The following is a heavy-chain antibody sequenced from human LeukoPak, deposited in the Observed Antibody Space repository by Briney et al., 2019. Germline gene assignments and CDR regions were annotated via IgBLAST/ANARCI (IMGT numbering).Heavy chain of an antibody. CDR2: IKQDGSEK. D-gene: IGHD3-3*01. J-gene: IGHJ4*02. Sequence: PGGSLRLSCAGSGFTFSTYWMSWVRQAPGKGLEWVANIKQDGSEKYYVDTVKGRFTTSRDNAKNSLYLQMNSLRAEDTAVYYCARDRNTDFWSGYYTNYFDYWGQGTLVTVSS. V-gene: IGHV3-7*01. CDR3: ARDRNTDFWSGYYTNYFDY. CDR1: GFTFSTYW.